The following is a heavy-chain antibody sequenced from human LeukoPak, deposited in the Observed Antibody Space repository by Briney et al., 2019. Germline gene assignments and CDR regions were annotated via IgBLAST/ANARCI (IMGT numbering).Heavy chain of an antibody. Sequence: SETLSLTCAVYGGSFSGYYWSWIRQPPGKGLEWIGEINHSGSTNYNPSLKSRVTISVDTSKNQFSLKLSSVTAADTAVYYCARGRLLWFGEHTRFDCWGQGTLVTVSS. D-gene: IGHD3-10*01. CDR2: INHSGST. V-gene: IGHV4-34*01. CDR1: GGSFSGYY. CDR3: ARGRLLWFGEHTRFDC. J-gene: IGHJ4*02.